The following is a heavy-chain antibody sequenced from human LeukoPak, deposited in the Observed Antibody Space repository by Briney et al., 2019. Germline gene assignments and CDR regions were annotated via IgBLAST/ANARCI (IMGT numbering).Heavy chain of an antibody. CDR2: MNPNSGNT. Sequence: ASVTVSCKASGYTFTSYDINWVRQAPGQGLEWMGWMNPNSGNTVYAQKFQGRVTITRNTSISTAYMELSSLRSEDTAVYYCARGVVDYDFWSGYYMGYYYYYMDVWGKGTTVTVSS. CDR3: ARGVVDYDFWSGYYMGYYYYYMDV. V-gene: IGHV1-8*03. J-gene: IGHJ6*03. CDR1: GYTFTSYD. D-gene: IGHD3-3*01.